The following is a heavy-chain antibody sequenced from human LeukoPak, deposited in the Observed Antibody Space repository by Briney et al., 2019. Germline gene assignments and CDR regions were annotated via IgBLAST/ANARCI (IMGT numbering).Heavy chain of an antibody. J-gene: IGHJ5*02. CDR3: ARSYDSNWFDP. V-gene: IGHV4-59*01. Sequence: SETLSLTCTVSGGSISSYYWSWIRQPPGKGLEWIGYIYYSGSTNYNPSLKSRVTISVDTSKNQFSLKLSSVTAADTAVYYCARSYDSNWFDPWGQGTLVTVSS. D-gene: IGHD3-16*01. CDR1: GGSISSYY. CDR2: IYYSGST.